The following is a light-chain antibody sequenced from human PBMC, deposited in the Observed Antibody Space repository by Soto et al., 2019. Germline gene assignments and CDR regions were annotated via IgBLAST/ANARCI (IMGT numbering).Light chain of an antibody. Sequence: DIQMTQSPSSLSAAVGDRVTITCRASQDINNYLAWYQQKPGTIPKLLISGVSTLQSGVPSRFSGSGSGTDFTLTISSLQAEDVATYYCQKYNRAPFTFGPGTRVDIQ. CDR1: QDINNY. V-gene: IGKV1-27*01. CDR3: QKYNRAPFT. J-gene: IGKJ3*01. CDR2: GVS.